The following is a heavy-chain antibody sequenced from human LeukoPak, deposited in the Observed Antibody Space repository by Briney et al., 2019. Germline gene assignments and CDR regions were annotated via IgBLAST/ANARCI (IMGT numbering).Heavy chain of an antibody. CDR2: AGWAGGTT. V-gene: IGHV3-43*01. J-gene: IGHJ4*02. D-gene: IGHD1-14*01. CDR1: GFNFDRYT. Sequence: GGSLRLSCATSGFNFDRYTIHWVRQAPGKGLEWVSLAGWAGGTTFYSDSVRGRFTISRDNTKNSLYLQIDNARVDDTGLYYCTRLPRETAGDYWGQGVPVIVSS. CDR3: TRLPRETAGDY.